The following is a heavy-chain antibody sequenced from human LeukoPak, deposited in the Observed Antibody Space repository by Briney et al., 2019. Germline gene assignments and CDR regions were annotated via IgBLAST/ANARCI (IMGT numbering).Heavy chain of an antibody. CDR2: IRSKANSYAT. V-gene: IGHV3-73*01. Sequence: GGSLRLSCAGSGFTFSGSAMHWVRQASGKGLEWVGRIRSKANSYATAYAASVKGRFTISRDDSKNTAYLQMNSLKTEDTAVYYCTRLGSSGWYNWFDPWGQGTLVTVSS. CDR3: TRLGSSGWYNWFDP. CDR1: GFTFSGSA. D-gene: IGHD6-19*01. J-gene: IGHJ5*02.